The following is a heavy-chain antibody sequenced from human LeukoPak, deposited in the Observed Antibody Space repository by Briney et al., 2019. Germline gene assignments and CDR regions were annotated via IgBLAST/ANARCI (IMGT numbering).Heavy chain of an antibody. CDR3: AAEQSATVTMVRGAYRGTFDY. Sequence: VASVKVSCKASGYTFTSYYMHWVRQAPGQGLEWMGIINPSGGSTSYAQKFQGRVTMTRDTSTSTVYMELSSLRSEDTAVYYCAAEQSATVTMVRGAYRGTFDYWGQGTLVTVSS. V-gene: IGHV1-46*01. CDR1: GYTFTSYY. J-gene: IGHJ4*02. CDR2: INPSGGST. D-gene: IGHD3-10*01.